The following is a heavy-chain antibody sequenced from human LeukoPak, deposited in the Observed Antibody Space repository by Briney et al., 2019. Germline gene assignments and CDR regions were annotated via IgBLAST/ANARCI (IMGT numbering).Heavy chain of an antibody. J-gene: IGHJ4*02. V-gene: IGHV4-34*01. D-gene: IGHD4-23*01. CDR3: ARDAGNG. CDR1: GGSFSGYY. Sequence: SETLSLTCAVYGGSFSGYYWSWIRQPPGKGLEWIGEINHSGSTNYNPSLKSRVTISVDTSKNQFSLKLSSVTAADTAVYYCARDAGNGWGQGTLVTVSS. CDR2: INHSGST.